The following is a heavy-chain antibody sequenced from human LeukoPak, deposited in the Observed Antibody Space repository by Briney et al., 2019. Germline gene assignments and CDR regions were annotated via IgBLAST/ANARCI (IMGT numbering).Heavy chain of an antibody. CDR3: AREMGASDYYDSSGSGPV. CDR2: IYYSGST. D-gene: IGHD3-22*01. Sequence: SETLSLTCTVSGGSISSYYWSWIRQPPGKGLGWIGYIYYSGSTNYNPSLKSRVTISVDTSKNQFSLKLSSVTAADTAVYYCAREMGASDYYDSSGSGPVWGQGTLVTVSS. J-gene: IGHJ4*02. V-gene: IGHV4-59*01. CDR1: GGSISSYY.